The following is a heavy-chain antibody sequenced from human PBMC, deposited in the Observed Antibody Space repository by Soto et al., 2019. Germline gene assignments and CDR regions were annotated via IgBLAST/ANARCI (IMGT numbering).Heavy chain of an antibody. D-gene: IGHD5-18*01. J-gene: IGHJ4*02. CDR1: GYTFTSYA. CDR3: ARDLDRTWIQLWYYYFDY. V-gene: IGHV7-4-1*01. CDR2: INTNTGNP. Sequence: ASVKVSCKASGYTFTSYAMNWVRQAPGQGLEWMGWINTNTGNPTYAQGFTGRFVFSLDTSVSTAYLQICSLKAEDTAVYYCARDLDRTWIQLWYYYFDYWGQGTLVTAPQ.